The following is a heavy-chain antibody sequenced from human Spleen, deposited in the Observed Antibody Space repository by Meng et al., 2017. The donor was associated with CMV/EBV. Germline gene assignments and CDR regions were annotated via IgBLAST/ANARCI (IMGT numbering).Heavy chain of an antibody. CDR1: GFTFSSYG. Sequence: GESLKISCAASGFTFSSYGMHWVRQAPGKGLEWVAFIRFDGRNKFYAESVKGRFTISRDNSKNTLYLQMNSLRAEDTAVYYCARDGDLYYDSSGYYEMSAFDIWGQGTMVTVSS. CDR2: IRFDGRNK. D-gene: IGHD3-22*01. V-gene: IGHV3-30*02. J-gene: IGHJ3*02. CDR3: ARDGDLYYDSSGYYEMSAFDI.